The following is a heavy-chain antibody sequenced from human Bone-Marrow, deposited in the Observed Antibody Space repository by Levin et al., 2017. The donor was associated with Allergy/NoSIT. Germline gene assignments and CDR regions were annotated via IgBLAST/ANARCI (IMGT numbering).Heavy chain of an antibody. CDR2: IYYSGST. J-gene: IGHJ5*02. V-gene: IGHV4-39*01. Sequence: PSETLSLTCTVSGGSISSSSYYWGWIRQPPGKGLEWIGSIYYSGSTYYNPSLKSRVTISVDTSKNQFSLKLSSVTAADTAVYYCARHPDARDYGDTNWFDPWGQGTLVTVSS. CDR3: ARHPDARDYGDTNWFDP. CDR1: GGSISSSSYY. D-gene: IGHD4-17*01.